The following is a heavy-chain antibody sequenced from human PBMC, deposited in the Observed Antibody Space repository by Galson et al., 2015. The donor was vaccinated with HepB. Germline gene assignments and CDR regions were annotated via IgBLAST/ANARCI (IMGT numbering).Heavy chain of an antibody. D-gene: IGHD3-3*01. J-gene: IGHJ6*03. CDR1: GYTFTSYA. V-gene: IGHV1-3*01. Sequence: SVKVSCKASGYTFTSYAMHWVRQAPGQRLEWMGWINAGNGNTKYSQKFQGRVTITRDTSASTAYMELSSLRSEDTAVYYCARGTPDFWSGYAGGYYMDVWGKGTTVTVSS. CDR2: INAGNGNT. CDR3: ARGTPDFWSGYAGGYYMDV.